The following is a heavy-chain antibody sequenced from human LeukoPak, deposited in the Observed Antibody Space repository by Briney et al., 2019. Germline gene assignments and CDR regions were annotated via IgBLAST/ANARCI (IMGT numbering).Heavy chain of an antibody. Sequence: GGSLRLSCAASGFTFSSYAMSWVRQTPGKGLEWVAHISQDGSEKYYVDSVTGRFTISRDNAKNSLYLQMNSLTADDTAVYFCARDREGSSWYDLWGQGTLVTVSS. V-gene: IGHV3-7*04. CDR3: ARDREGSSWYDL. CDR1: GFTFSSYA. CDR2: ISQDGSEK. D-gene: IGHD6-13*01. J-gene: IGHJ5*02.